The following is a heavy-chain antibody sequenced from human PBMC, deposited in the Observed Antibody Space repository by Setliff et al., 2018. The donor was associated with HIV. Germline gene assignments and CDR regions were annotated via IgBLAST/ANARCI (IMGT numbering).Heavy chain of an antibody. Sequence: ASVKVSCKTSGYSFTDHYIHWVRQAPGQGLEWMGWINPNSGYSTSAQKFQGRVLMSRDTSINTAYMELTRLRSDDTAVFYCARGGYDFRGLDYWGQGTRVTVSS. D-gene: IGHD5-12*01. J-gene: IGHJ4*02. V-gene: IGHV1-2*02. CDR3: ARGGYDFRGLDY. CDR2: INPNSGYS. CDR1: GYSFTDHY.